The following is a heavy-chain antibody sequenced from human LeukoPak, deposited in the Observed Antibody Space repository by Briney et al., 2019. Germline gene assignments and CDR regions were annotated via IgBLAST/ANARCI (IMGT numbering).Heavy chain of an antibody. CDR2: MHYSGST. CDR1: GGSISSSSYY. D-gene: IGHD4-17*01. CDR3: ARQGDYNYGDYAHY. Sequence: PSETLSLTCTVSGGSISSSSYYWAWIRQPPGKGLEWIGGMHYSGSTYSNPSLKSRVTISVDTSKNQFSLKMSSVTAADTAFYYCARQGDYNYGDYAHYWGQGTLVTVSS. J-gene: IGHJ4*02. V-gene: IGHV4-39*01.